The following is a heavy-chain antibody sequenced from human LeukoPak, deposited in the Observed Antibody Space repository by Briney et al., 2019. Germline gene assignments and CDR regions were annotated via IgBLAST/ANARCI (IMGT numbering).Heavy chain of an antibody. V-gene: IGHV1-46*01. Sequence: ASVKVSCKASGYTFTRYYMHWVRHAPGQGLEWMGIINPSGGSTSYAQKFQGRVTMTRDTSTSTVYMELNSLRSEDTAVYYCAKGYCSGGTCYSYDYWGQGTLVTVSS. J-gene: IGHJ4*02. CDR2: INPSGGST. CDR3: AKGYCSGGTCYSYDY. CDR1: GYTFTRYY. D-gene: IGHD2-15*01.